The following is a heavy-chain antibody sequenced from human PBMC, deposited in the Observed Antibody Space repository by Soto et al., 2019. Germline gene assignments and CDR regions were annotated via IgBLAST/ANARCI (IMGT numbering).Heavy chain of an antibody. CDR1: GDTFSSYT. CDR3: ATDKAYCGGDCSYYYYYGMDV. J-gene: IGHJ6*02. CDR2: ISYDGIIK. D-gene: IGHD2-21*02. Sequence: GGSLRLSGAVSGDTFSSYTMHWVRQAPGKGLEWVAVISYDGIIKYSADSVKGRFTISRDNSKSTLYLQMNSLRAEDTALYYCATDKAYCGGDCSYYYYYGMDVWGQGTTVPVSS. V-gene: IGHV3-30-3*01.